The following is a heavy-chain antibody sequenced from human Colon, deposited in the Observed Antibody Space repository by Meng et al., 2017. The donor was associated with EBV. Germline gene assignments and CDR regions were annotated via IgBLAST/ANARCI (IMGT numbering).Heavy chain of an antibody. D-gene: IGHD4-17*01. CDR3: ARNGDYNPGLY. J-gene: IGHJ4*02. Sequence: QVQLQESGPGLGTPSGTLSLTCAVSGDSISNNWWSWVRQPPGKGLEWIGEIYHSGTTNYNPSLRSRVTISVDKSKNQFSLQLTPVTAADTAVYYCARNGDYNPGLYWGQGTLVTVSS. CDR1: GDSISNNW. V-gene: IGHV4-4*02. CDR2: IYHSGTT.